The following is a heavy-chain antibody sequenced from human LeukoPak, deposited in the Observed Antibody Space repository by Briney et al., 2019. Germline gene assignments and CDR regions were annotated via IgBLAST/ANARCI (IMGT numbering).Heavy chain of an antibody. J-gene: IGHJ4*02. V-gene: IGHV3-15*01. Sequence: GGSLRLSCAASGFTFSNTWMSWVRQAPGKGLEWVARIKSKTEGETIDYSAPVKGRFTISRDDSKNTLYLQMNTLKTEDTAVYYCITGGYYFDYWGQGTLVTVSS. D-gene: IGHD3-10*01. CDR2: IKSKTEGETI. CDR1: GFTFSNTW. CDR3: ITGGYYFDY.